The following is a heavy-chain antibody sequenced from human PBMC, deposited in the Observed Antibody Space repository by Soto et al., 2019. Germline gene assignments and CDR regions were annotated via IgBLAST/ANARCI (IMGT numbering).Heavy chain of an antibody. J-gene: IGHJ4*02. D-gene: IGHD3-9*01. CDR3: VRFLGDDILTGYYTGDLTFDY. V-gene: IGHV4-59*08. CDR1: GGSITSYY. CDR2: IYYSGST. Sequence: SETLSLTCTVSGGSITSYYWSWIRQPPGKGLEWIGYIYYSGSTNYNPSLKSRVTISVDTSKNQFPLKLSSVTAADTAMYYCVRFLGDDILTGYYTGDLTFDYWGQGTLVTVSS.